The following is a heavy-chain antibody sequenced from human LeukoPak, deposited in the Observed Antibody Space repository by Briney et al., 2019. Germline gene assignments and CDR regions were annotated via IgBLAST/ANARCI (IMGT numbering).Heavy chain of an antibody. CDR1: GYTLTELS. V-gene: IGHV1-24*01. D-gene: IGHD6-6*01. CDR2: FDPEDGET. Sequence: RASVNVSCKVSGYTLTELSMHWVRQAPGKGLEWMGGFDPEDGETIYAQKFQGRVTMTEDTSTDTAYMELSSLRSEDTAVYYCATGRESSSSVFDYWGQGTLVTVSS. CDR3: ATGRESSSSVFDY. J-gene: IGHJ4*02.